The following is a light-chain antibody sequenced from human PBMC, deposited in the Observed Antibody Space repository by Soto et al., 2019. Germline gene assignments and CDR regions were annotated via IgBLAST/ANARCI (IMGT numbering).Light chain of an antibody. CDR3: QQYYNLWT. V-gene: IGKV3-15*01. J-gene: IGKJ1*01. CDR1: QSVGSN. CDR2: GAS. Sequence: EIMMNIKPATLPVSPGDRATLSCRASQSVGSNLAWSQQKPGQAPRLLIYGASTRVTGIPARFSGSGSGTEFTLTIISLQSEDFAVYHCQQYYNLWTFSQGTKVDIK.